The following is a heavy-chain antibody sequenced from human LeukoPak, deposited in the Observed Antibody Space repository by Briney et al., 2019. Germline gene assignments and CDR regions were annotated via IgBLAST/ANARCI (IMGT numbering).Heavy chain of an antibody. CDR2: IYYSGST. Sequence: SETLSLTCTVSGVSINKYYWSWIRQPPGKGLEWIGDIYYSGSTNYNPSLKSRVTISVDTSKNQFSLRLSSVTAADTAVYYCARLAGYCSGGSCRPDAFDIWGQGTMVTVSS. D-gene: IGHD2-15*01. V-gene: IGHV4-59*08. J-gene: IGHJ3*02. CDR3: ARLAGYCSGGSCRPDAFDI. CDR1: GVSINKYY.